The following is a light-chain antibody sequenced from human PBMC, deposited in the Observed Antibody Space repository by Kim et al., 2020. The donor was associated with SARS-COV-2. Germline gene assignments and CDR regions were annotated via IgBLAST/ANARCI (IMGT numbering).Light chain of an antibody. CDR3: QQCNTWPRT. V-gene: IGKV3-15*01. CDR1: EGVSTK. J-gene: IGKJ1*01. Sequence: VSPGESVTLSCRASEGVSTKLVWYQHKPGQAPRLLIYGASTRATGIPARFSGSGSETEFTLTISNLQSEDFAVYYCQQCNTWPRTFGQGTKVDIK. CDR2: GAS.